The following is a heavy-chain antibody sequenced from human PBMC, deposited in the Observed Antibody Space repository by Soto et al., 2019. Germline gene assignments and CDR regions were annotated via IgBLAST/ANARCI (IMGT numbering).Heavy chain of an antibody. D-gene: IGHD2-2*01. CDR2: TYYRSKWYN. CDR1: GNSVSSNSAA. J-gene: IGHJ6*02. Sequence: SQTLSLTCAISGNSVSSNSAAWNWIRQSPSRGLEWLGRTYYRSKWYNDYAVSVKSRITINPDTSKNQFSLQLNSVTPEDTAVYYCASDCSSTSCHYYYGMDVWGQGTTVTVS. V-gene: IGHV6-1*01. CDR3: ASDCSSTSCHYYYGMDV.